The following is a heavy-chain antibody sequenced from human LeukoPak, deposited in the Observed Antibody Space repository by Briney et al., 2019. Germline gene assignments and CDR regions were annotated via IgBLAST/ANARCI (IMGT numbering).Heavy chain of an antibody. CDR3: ARDLMGIAYRGAFYY. D-gene: IGHD6-13*01. Sequence: GGSLSLSCEASGFSFSTYNMNWVRQAPGKGLEWISSITSDSRYRYYADSVKGRFTISRDNAKNSLYLQMNSLRAEDTAVYYCARDLMGIAYRGAFYYWGQGTLVTVSS. V-gene: IGHV3-21*04. J-gene: IGHJ4*02. CDR2: ITSDSRYR. CDR1: GFSFSTYN.